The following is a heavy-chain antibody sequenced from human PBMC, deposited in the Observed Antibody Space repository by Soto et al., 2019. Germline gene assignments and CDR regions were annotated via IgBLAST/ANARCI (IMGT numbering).Heavy chain of an antibody. CDR2: VYYSGGA. CDR1: SGSISGYY. CDR3: TRDGDGRMTTNPYYYYGMDV. Sequence: KPSETLSLTCTVSSGSISGYYWSWIRQPPGKGLEWIGNVYYSGGAKYNPSVKRRVSISVDTSKNQFSLNLSSVTAADTAVYYCTRDGDGRMTTNPYYYYGMDVWGPGITVTVSS. J-gene: IGHJ6*02. D-gene: IGHD2-21*02. V-gene: IGHV4-59*01.